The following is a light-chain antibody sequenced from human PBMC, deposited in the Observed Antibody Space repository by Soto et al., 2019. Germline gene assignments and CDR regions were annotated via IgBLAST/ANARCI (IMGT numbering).Light chain of an antibody. CDR3: SSYSSTDTLYV. V-gene: IGLV2-14*01. CDR1: RSDIGSYNY. J-gene: IGLJ1*01. Sequence: QSVLTQPASVSGSPGQSITISCTGTRSDIGSYNYVSWYQLHPDKAPKLIIYEVTGRPSGVSDRFSGSKSGSTASLIISGLQAEDEADYYCSSYSSTDTLYVFGTGTQLTVL. CDR2: EVT.